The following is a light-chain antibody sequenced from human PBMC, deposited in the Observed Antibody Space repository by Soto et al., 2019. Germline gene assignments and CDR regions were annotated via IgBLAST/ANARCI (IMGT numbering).Light chain of an antibody. V-gene: IGKV3-20*01. J-gene: IGKJ2*01. Sequence: EIVLTQSPGTLSLSPGERATLSCRASHSVSSSYLAWYQHKPGQAPRLLIYGASSRATGIPDRFSGSGSGTDFTLTISRLEPEDFAVYSCQQYGGSPPYPFGQGTKLEIK. CDR1: HSVSSSY. CDR3: QQYGGSPPYP. CDR2: GAS.